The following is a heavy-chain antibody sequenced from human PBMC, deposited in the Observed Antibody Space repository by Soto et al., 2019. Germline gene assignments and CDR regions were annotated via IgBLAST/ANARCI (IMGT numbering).Heavy chain of an antibody. J-gene: IGHJ4*02. CDR3: ARVGGSEYYSEEGQSGY. CDR1: GGTFSSYA. Sequence: QVQLVQSGAEVKKPGSSVKVSCKASGGTFSSYAISWVRQAPGQGLEWMGGIIPIFGTANYAQKFQGRVTITADESTSTAYMELSSLRSDDTAVYYCARVGGSEYYSEEGQSGYWGQGTLVTVSS. CDR2: IIPIFGTA. D-gene: IGHD1-26*01. V-gene: IGHV1-69*01.